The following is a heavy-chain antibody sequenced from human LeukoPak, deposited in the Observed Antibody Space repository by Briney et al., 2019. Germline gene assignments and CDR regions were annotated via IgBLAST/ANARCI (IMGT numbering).Heavy chain of an antibody. V-gene: IGHV3-23*01. CDR2: ISGSGGST. CDR1: GFTFSSYA. J-gene: IGHJ4*02. D-gene: IGHD3-22*01. CDR3: AKEDYYDSSGYGTFDS. Sequence: GGSLRLSCAASGFTFSSYAMSWVRQAPGKGLEWVSAISGSGGSTYYADSVKGRFTISRDNSKNTLYLQMNSLRAEDTAVHYCAKEDYYDSSGYGTFDSWGQGTLVTVSS.